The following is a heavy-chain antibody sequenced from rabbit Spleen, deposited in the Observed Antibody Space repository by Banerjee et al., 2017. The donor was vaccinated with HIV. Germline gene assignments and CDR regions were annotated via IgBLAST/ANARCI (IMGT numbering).Heavy chain of an antibody. D-gene: IGHD2-1*01. J-gene: IGHJ4*01. Sequence: QSLEESWGDLVKPGASLTLPCTASGFDFSSRYYMCWVRQAPGKGLERIACAHAGSSGSTYYATWAKVRFTSSKTSSTTVTLQMTSLTAADTATYFGTRGVGNNDDYYLWGPGTLVTVS. CDR1: GFDFSSRYY. V-gene: IGHV1S40*01. CDR2: AHAGSSGST. CDR3: TRGVGNNDDYYL.